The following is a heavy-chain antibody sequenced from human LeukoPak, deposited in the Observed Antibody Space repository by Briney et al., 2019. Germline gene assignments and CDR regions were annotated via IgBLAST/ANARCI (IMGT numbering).Heavy chain of an antibody. J-gene: IGHJ6*03. CDR2: IYYSGST. Sequence: PSETLSLTCTVSGGSISTYYWSWVRQAPGKALEWIGHIYYSGSTNYNPSLKSRVTISVDTSKNQFSLKLSSVTAADTAVYYCTRGSIAYYYMDVWGKGTTVTISS. V-gene: IGHV4-59*01. CDR3: TRGSIAYYYMDV. D-gene: IGHD3-22*01. CDR1: GGSISTYY.